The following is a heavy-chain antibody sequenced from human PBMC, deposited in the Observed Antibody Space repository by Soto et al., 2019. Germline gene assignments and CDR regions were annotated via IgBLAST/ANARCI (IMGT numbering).Heavy chain of an antibody. J-gene: IGHJ4*02. V-gene: IGHV3-48*01. Sequence: EVQLVESGGGLVQPGGSLRLSCAASGFTFSSYSMNWVRQAPGKGLEWVSYINVGSSNIYYADSVKGRFTISRDNAKNSLYLQMSSLRAEDTAVYYCVRAYNWNYGQFDYWGQGTLVTVPS. CDR1: GFTFSSYS. CDR2: INVGSSNI. D-gene: IGHD1-7*01. CDR3: VRAYNWNYGQFDY.